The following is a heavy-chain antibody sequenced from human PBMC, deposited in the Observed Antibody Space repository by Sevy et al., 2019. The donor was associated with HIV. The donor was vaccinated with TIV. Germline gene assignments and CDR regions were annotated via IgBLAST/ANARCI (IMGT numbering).Heavy chain of an antibody. J-gene: IGHJ3*02. CDR2: ISYDGSNK. D-gene: IGHD5-18*01. V-gene: IGHV3-30*04. CDR3: AKDRAAMVGDAFDI. CDR1: GFTFINHA. Sequence: GGSLRLSCAASGFTFINHAMHWVRQAPGKGLEWVTVISYDGSNKYYADSVKGRFTISSDTSKSTVYLQMNSLRAEDTAVYYCAKDRAAMVGDAFDIWGQGTMVTVSS.